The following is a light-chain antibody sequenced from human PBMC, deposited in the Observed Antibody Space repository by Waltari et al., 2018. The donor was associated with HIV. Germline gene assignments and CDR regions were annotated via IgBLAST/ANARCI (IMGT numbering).Light chain of an antibody. CDR3: CSYAGRYTWV. Sequence: QSALTQPRSVSGSPGQSVTISCSGTSSDVGGYNYVSWYQQHPGKAPKLMIYDVTERPSWVPDRFSGSKSGNTAALTISGLQADDEADYYCCSYAGRYTWVFGGGTELTVL. V-gene: IGLV2-11*01. CDR2: DVT. J-gene: IGLJ3*02. CDR1: SSDVGGYNY.